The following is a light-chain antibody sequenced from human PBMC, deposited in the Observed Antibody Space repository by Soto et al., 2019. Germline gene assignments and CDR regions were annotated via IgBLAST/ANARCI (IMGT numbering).Light chain of an antibody. Sequence: DIQMTKSPSTMSASVGDRVTITCRASQSISSWLAWYQQKPGKAPKLLIYKASSLESGVPSRFSGSESGTEFTLTISSLQADDFAAYYCQQYNSYAYTFGQGTKLEIK. CDR3: QQYNSYAYT. J-gene: IGKJ2*01. V-gene: IGKV1-5*03. CDR1: QSISSW. CDR2: KAS.